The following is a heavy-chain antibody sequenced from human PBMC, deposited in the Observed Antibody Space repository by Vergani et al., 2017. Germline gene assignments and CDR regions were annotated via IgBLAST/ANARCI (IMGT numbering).Heavy chain of an antibody. CDR1: RYSFTSYW. Sequence: EVQLVQSGAEVKKPGESLKISCKGSRYSFTSYWIGWVRQMPGKGLEWMGIIYPGDSDTRYSPSFQGQVTISADKSISTAYLQWSRLKASDTAMYYCAIAYYDFWSGATPYNWFDPWGQGTLVTVSS. CDR3: AIAYYDFWSGATPYNWFDP. CDR2: IYPGDSDT. V-gene: IGHV5-51*03. J-gene: IGHJ5*02. D-gene: IGHD3-3*01.